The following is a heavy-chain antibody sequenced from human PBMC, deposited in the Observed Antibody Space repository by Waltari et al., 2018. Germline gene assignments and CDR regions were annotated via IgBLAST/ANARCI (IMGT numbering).Heavy chain of an antibody. Sequence: QVQLVQSGAEVKKPGSSVKISCKASGCTLSSYAIILVRQAPGQWLEWMGWIIPIFGTANYAQKFQGRVTITADESTSTAYMELSSLRSEDTAVYYCARPSVKGGYYYVDYWGQGTLVTVSS. CDR1: GCTLSSYA. CDR2: IIPIFGTA. J-gene: IGHJ4*02. V-gene: IGHV1-69*01. D-gene: IGHD3-22*01. CDR3: ARPSVKGGYYYVDY.